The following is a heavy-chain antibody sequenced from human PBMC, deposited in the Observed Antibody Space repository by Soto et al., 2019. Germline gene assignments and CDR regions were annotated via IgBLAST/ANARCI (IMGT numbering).Heavy chain of an antibody. Sequence: QVQLVQSGAEVRQPGASVKVSCKASGYSFTTYGMSWVRQAPGLGLEYMGWINGYGHGAKYVQRFQGRFSMTTDTSSNTLYMDLRSLTSDDTAVYYCVRDLNGDFYYWGQGTVVIVSP. J-gene: IGHJ4*02. V-gene: IGHV1-18*01. CDR1: GYSFTTYG. D-gene: IGHD3-10*01. CDR3: VRDLNGDFYY. CDR2: INGYGHGA.